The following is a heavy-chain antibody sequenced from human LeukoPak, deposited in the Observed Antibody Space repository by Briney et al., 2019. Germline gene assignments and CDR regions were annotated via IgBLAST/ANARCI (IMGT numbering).Heavy chain of an antibody. D-gene: IGHD4-23*01. CDR1: GFTVSTNY. Sequence: GGSLRLSCAASGFTVSTNYMSWARQAPGKGLEWVSVIYSGGTTYYADYVKGRFTVSRDKSKNTLYLQMNSLRVDDTALYYCAKDGSRWPFEYWGQGTLVTVSS. J-gene: IGHJ4*02. CDR3: AKDGSRWPFEY. CDR2: IYSGGTT. V-gene: IGHV3-53*01.